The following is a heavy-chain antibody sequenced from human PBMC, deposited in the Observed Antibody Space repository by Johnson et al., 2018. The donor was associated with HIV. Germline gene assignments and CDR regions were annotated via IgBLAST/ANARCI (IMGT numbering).Heavy chain of an antibody. CDR2: ISGSGGSI. Sequence: VQLVESGGGLVQPGGSLRLSCAASGFTFSHAWMSWVRQAPGKGLEWVSAISGSGGSIGYADSVKGRFTISRDNAKNSLYLQMNSLRAEDTALYYCAKANWNGDAFDIWGQGTMLTVSS. V-gene: IGHV3-9*01. J-gene: IGHJ3*02. D-gene: IGHD1-1*01. CDR3: AKANWNGDAFDI. CDR1: GFTFSHAW.